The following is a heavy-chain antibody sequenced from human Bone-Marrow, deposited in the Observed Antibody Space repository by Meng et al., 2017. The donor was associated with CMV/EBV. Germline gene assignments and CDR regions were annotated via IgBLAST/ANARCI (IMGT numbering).Heavy chain of an antibody. V-gene: IGHV4-34*01. Sequence: SETLSLTCAVYGPGGSNRNYYWNWIRQPPGKGLEWIGEINHDGTKNYNPSLKSRVSISVDTSKNQFSLKLTSVTAADTAVYYCARDSGVAARRYYYYYGMDVWGQGTTVTVSS. D-gene: IGHD6-6*01. CDR2: INHDGTK. CDR3: ARDSGVAARRYYYYYGMDV. CDR1: GPGGSNRNYY. J-gene: IGHJ6*02.